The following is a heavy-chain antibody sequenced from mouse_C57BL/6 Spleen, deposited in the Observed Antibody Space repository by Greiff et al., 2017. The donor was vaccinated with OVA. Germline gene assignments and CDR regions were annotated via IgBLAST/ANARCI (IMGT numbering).Heavy chain of an antibody. J-gene: IGHJ3*01. CDR3: ARGGYYGSTFAY. CDR2: ISYDGSN. V-gene: IGHV3-6*01. Sequence: EVQLQESGPGLVKPSQSLSLTCSVTGYSITSGYYWNWIRQFPGNKLEWMGYISYDGSNNYNQSLKNRISITRDTSKNQFFLKLNSVTTEDTATYYCARGGYYGSTFAYWGQGTLVTVSA. CDR1: GYSITSGYY. D-gene: IGHD1-1*01.